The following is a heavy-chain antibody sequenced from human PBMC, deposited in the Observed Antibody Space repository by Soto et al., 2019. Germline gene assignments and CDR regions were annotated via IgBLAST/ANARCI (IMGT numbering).Heavy chain of an antibody. CDR2: IYYSGST. J-gene: IGHJ5*02. CDR3: ARSVDP. CDR1: GGSISRGGYY. Sequence: QVQLQESGPGLVKPSQTLSLTCTVSGGSISRGGYYWSGIRQHPGKGLEWIGYIYYSGSTYYNPSLKSRVNRSVDTSKNQCSLKLRSVTAADTAVYSCARSVDPWGQGTLGTFSS. V-gene: IGHV4-31*03.